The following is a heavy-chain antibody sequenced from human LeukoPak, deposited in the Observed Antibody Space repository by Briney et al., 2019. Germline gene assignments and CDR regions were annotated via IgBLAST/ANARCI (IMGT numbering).Heavy chain of an antibody. D-gene: IGHD3-3*01. CDR2: MNPNSGNT. CDR3: ARVMITIFGVVHWFDP. J-gene: IGHJ5*02. Sequence: ASVKVSCKASGYTFTSYDINWVRQATGQGLEWMVWMNPNSGNTGYAQKFQGRVTITRNTSISTAYMELSSLRSEDTAVYYCARVMITIFGVVHWFDPWGQGTLVTVSS. CDR1: GYTFTSYD. V-gene: IGHV1-8*03.